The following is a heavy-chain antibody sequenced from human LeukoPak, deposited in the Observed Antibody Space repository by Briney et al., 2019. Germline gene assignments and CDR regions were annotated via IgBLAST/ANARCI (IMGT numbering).Heavy chain of an antibody. CDR1: RCSISIFY. J-gene: IGHJ4*02. D-gene: IGHD6-19*01. V-gene: IGHV4-59*01. CDR2: IYYSGTT. CDR3: ARIDAVAATPTSFDY. Sequence: SETLSLTCTVSRCSISIFYWSWIRQPPAKGREGIGDIYYSGTTNYNPSLKSRVTISLDTSKNQFSLRLSSVTAADTAVHYCARIDAVAATPTSFDYWGQGTLVTVSS.